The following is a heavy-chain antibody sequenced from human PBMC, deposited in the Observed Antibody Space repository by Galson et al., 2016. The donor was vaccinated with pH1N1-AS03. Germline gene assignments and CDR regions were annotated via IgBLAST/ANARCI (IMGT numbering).Heavy chain of an antibody. V-gene: IGHV4-59*01. Sequence: ETLSLTCTVSGGSITSYHWSWIRQPPGKGLEWIGHVYSPGRSKYNPSLKSQVTLSLDTTTNQFSLKMTSVTPADTAIYYCARMTYNDFLDSWGQGRPVTVSS. J-gene: IGHJ4*02. D-gene: IGHD1-14*01. CDR1: GGSITSYH. CDR3: ARMTYNDFLDS. CDR2: VYSPGRS.